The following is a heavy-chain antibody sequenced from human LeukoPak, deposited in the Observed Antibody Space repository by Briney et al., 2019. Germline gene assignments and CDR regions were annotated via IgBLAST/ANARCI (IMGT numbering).Heavy chain of an antibody. CDR2: IYTRGST. Sequence: SETLSLTCTVSGGSINNYYWSWIRQPAGEGLEWVGRIYTRGSTNYTPSLKSRATMSVDTSKNQFSLKLSSVTAADTAVYYCARGRYCSADICSGGDAFDIWGQGTMVSVSS. CDR1: GGSINNYY. D-gene: IGHD2-15*01. J-gene: IGHJ3*02. CDR3: ARGRYCSADICSGGDAFDI. V-gene: IGHV4-4*07.